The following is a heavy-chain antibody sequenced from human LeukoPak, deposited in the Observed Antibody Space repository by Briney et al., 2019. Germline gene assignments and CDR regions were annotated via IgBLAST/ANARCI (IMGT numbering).Heavy chain of an antibody. CDR2: IKRKANSYAT. CDR1: GFTFSGSA. V-gene: IGHV3-73*01. D-gene: IGHD5-12*01. CDR3: TSGGYVGNGY. J-gene: IGHJ4*02. Sequence: PGGSLKLSCAASGFTFSGSAMHWVRQASGKGLEWVGRIKRKANSYATAYAASVKGRFTISRDDSTNTAYLQMNSLKTEDTAVYYCTSGGYVGNGYWGQGTLVTV.